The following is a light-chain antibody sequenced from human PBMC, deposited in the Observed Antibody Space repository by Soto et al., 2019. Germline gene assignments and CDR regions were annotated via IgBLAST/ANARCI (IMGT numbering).Light chain of an antibody. CDR1: QSISGY. J-gene: IGKJ5*01. V-gene: IGKV1-39*01. Sequence: DIQMTQSPSSLSSSVGDRVTITCRTIQSISGYLNWYRHKPGKAPTLLIYAASTLQSGVPSRFSGSGSGTDFTLTISNLQPEDFATYYCQQSYSTLPITFGQGTRLEIK. CDR3: QQSYSTLPIT. CDR2: AAS.